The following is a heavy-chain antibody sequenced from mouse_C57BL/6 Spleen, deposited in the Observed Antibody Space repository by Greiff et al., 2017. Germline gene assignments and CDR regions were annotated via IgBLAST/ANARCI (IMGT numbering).Heavy chain of an antibody. CDR3: ASGGAHYDGYFSWFAY. CDR1: GYAFSSYW. CDR2: IYPGDGDT. Sequence: QVQLQQSGAELVKPGASVKISCKASGYAFSSYWLNWVKQRPGKGLEWIGQIYPGDGDTNYNGKFKGKATLTADKSSSTGSVQLSSLTSEDSAVYFCASGGAHYDGYFSWFAYWGQGTLVTVSA. D-gene: IGHD2-3*01. V-gene: IGHV1-80*01. J-gene: IGHJ3*01.